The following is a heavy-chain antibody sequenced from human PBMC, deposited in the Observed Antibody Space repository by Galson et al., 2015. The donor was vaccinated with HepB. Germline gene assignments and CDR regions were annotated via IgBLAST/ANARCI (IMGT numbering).Heavy chain of an antibody. CDR3: ARDTSPNDYGDY. CDR1: GSTFTSYY. Sequence: SVKVSCKASGSTFTSYYMHWVRQAPGQGLEWMGIINPSGGSTSYAQKFQGRVTMTRDTSTSTVYMELSSLRSEDTAVYYCARDTSPNDYGDYWGQGTLVTVSS. J-gene: IGHJ4*02. CDR2: INPSGGST. V-gene: IGHV1-46*01.